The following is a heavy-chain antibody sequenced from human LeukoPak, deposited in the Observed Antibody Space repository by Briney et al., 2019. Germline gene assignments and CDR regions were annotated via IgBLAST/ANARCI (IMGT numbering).Heavy chain of an antibody. J-gene: IGHJ4*02. V-gene: IGHV3-74*03. CDR2: IRGDGRAT. D-gene: IGHD1-14*01. CDR3: ARGRTGGDFDY. Sequence: GGSLRLSCAASGFIFTDYWMHWVRQAPGKELVWVARIRGDGRATTYADSVKGRFTISRDNAKNTLYLQMNSLRAEDTAVYYCARGRTGGDFDYWGQGTLVTVSS. CDR1: GFIFTDYW.